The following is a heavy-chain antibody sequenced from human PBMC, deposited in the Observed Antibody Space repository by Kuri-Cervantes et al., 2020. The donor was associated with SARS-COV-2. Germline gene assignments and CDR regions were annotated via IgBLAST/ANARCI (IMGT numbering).Heavy chain of an antibody. CDR3: ARDRTGDGDWEYYFDY. CDR2: IIPIFGTA. V-gene: IGHV1-69*05. Sequence: SVKVSCKASGGTFSSYAIGWVRQAPGQGLEWMGGIIPIFGTANYAQKFQGRVTITTDESTSTAYMELSSLRSDDTAVYYCARDRTGDGDWEYYFDYWGQGTLVTVSS. CDR1: GGTFSSYA. J-gene: IGHJ4*02. D-gene: IGHD7-27*01.